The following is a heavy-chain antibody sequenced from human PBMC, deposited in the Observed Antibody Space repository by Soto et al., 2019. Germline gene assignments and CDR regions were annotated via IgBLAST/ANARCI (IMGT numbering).Heavy chain of an antibody. V-gene: IGHV4-4*07. CDR3: AGNIAAAGRWYYGMDV. Sequence: QVQLQESGPGLVKPSETLSLTCTVSGGSISSYYWSWIRQPAGKGLEWIGRISTTETTNYNPSLKSRVSMSLDTSKSQVSLKLSSVTAADAAVYYCAGNIAAAGRWYYGMDVWGQGTTVTVSS. CDR2: ISTTETT. CDR1: GGSISSYY. J-gene: IGHJ6*02. D-gene: IGHD6-13*01.